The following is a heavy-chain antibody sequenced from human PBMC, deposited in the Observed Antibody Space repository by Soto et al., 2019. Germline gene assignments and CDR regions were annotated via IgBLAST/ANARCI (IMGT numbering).Heavy chain of an antibody. J-gene: IGHJ6*02. D-gene: IGHD5-18*01. CDR2: IVPSVDTT. CDR3: ARCPQPPDTADPYAVVV. V-gene: IGHV1-69*18. Sequence: QVQLVQSGTEVKKPGASVKGSCKASGGTFSRSGFHWVRQAPGQGLEWMGMIVPSVDTTNYAQKFQARVTISADQFTSTVYMELRSLRSEDTAVYYCARCPQPPDTADPYAVVVWGLGTRVIVSS. CDR1: GGTFSRSG.